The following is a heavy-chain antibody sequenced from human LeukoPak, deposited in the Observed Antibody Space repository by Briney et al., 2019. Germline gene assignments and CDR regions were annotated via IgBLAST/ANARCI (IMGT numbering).Heavy chain of an antibody. J-gene: IGHJ3*02. D-gene: IGHD5-24*01. CDR3: ASPRWLQFHAFDI. CDR2: IYPGDSDT. CDR1: GYSFTSYW. V-gene: IGHV5-51*01. Sequence: TRGESLKISCKGSGYSFTSYWIGWVRQMPGKGLEWMGIIYPGDSDTRYSPSFQGQVTISADKSIGTAYLQWSSLKASDTAMYYCASPRWLQFHAFDIWGQGTMVTVSS.